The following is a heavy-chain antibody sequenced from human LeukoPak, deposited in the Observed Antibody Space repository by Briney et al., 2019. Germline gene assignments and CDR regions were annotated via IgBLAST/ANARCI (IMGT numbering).Heavy chain of an antibody. V-gene: IGHV3-23*01. D-gene: IGHD2-8*02. CDR1: GFTFTSYG. J-gene: IGHJ4*02. CDR3: ATYRQVLLPFES. Sequence: PGGSLRLSCAASGFTFTSYGMNWVRQAPGKGLEGVSAISGSGGSTYYAESVKGPLTISRDNSKNTLYLQMKSLRAEDTAVYYCATYRQVLLPFESWGQGTLVTVYS. CDR2: ISGSGGST.